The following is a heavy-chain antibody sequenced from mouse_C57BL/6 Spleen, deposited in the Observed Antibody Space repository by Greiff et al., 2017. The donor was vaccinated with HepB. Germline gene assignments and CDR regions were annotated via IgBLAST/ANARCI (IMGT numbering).Heavy chain of an antibody. D-gene: IGHD2-4*01. J-gene: IGHJ3*01. CDR1: GYTFTSYW. CDR2: IYPGSGST. V-gene: IGHV1-55*01. Sequence: QVQLKQPGAELVKPGASVKMSCKASGYTFTSYWITWVKQRPGQGLEWIGDIYPGSGSTNYNEKFKSKATLTVDTSSSTAYMQLSSLTSEDSAVYYCARRFYYDYDGGFAYWGQGTLVTVSA. CDR3: ARRFYYDYDGGFAY.